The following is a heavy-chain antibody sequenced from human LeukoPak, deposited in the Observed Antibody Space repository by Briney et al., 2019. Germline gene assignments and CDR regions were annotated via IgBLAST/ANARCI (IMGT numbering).Heavy chain of an antibody. J-gene: IGHJ5*02. D-gene: IGHD2-15*01. CDR3: ARDWDVVVVAAKGGWFDP. CDR1: GYTFTSYY. V-gene: IGHV1-46*01. CDR2: INPSGGST. Sequence: ASVKVSCKASGYTFTSYYMHWVRQAPGQGLEWMGIINPSGGSTSYAQKLQGRVTMTRDTSTSTVYMELSSLRSEDTAVYYCARDWDVVVVAAKGGWFDPWGQGTLVTVSS.